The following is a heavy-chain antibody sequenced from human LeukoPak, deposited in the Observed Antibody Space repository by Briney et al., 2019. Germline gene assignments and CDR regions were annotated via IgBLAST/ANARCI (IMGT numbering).Heavy chain of an antibody. V-gene: IGHV3-64D*06. CDR2: ISSNGDST. Sequence: GGSLRLSCSASGFTFSSYAMHWVHQAPGKGLEYVSAISSNGDSTYYADSVKGRFTISRDNSKNTLYLQMSSLRAEDTAVYYCVKGLRYYDSSDTFDYWGQGTLVTVSS. D-gene: IGHD3-22*01. CDR3: VKGLRYYDSSDTFDY. CDR1: GFTFSSYA. J-gene: IGHJ4*02.